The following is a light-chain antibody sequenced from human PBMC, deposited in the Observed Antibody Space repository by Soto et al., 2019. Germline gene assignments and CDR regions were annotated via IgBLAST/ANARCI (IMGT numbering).Light chain of an antibody. Sequence: EIVLTQSTGTLSLSPGERATLSCRASQSVSSSYLAWYQQKPGQAPRLLIYGASSRATGIPDRFSGGGSGTDFTLTISRLEPEDFAVYYCQQYGSSPLTFGGGTKVDI. J-gene: IGKJ4*01. CDR2: GAS. CDR3: QQYGSSPLT. CDR1: QSVSSSY. V-gene: IGKV3-20*01.